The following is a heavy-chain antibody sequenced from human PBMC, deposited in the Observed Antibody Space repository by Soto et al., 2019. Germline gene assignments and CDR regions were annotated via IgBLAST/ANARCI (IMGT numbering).Heavy chain of an antibody. J-gene: IGHJ4*02. Sequence: EVQMVESGGGLVQPGGSLRLSCAASGFTFSRYWMYWVRQDPGKGLEWVANIKEDGSEINYVDSVKGRFTISRDNAKNSLYLQMNSLRVEDTAVYYCASALLRGQGTLVTVSS. CDR3: ASALL. CDR2: IKEDGSEI. CDR1: GFTFSRYW. V-gene: IGHV3-7*01.